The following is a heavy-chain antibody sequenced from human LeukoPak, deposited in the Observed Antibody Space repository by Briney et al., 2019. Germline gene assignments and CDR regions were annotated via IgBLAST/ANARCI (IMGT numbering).Heavy chain of an antibody. V-gene: IGHV3-23*01. Sequence: PGGSLRLSCAASGFTFSSYAMSWVRQAPGKGLEWVSAISGSGGSTYYADSVKGRFTISRDNSKNTLYLQMNSLRAEDTAVYYCARVKPEVNIVVVPAAIYFDYWGQGTLVTVSS. CDR1: GFTFSSYA. CDR3: ARVKPEVNIVVVPAAIYFDY. J-gene: IGHJ4*02. D-gene: IGHD2-2*02. CDR2: ISGSGGST.